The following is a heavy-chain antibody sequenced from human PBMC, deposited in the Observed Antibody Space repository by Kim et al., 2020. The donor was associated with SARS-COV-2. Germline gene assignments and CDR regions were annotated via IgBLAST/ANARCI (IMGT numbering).Heavy chain of an antibody. V-gene: IGHV4-31*03. CDR3: AREVVGYQLKGLDWFDP. Sequence: SETLSLTCTVSGGSISSGGSYWSWIRQHPGKGLEWIGSTYYSGSTYYNPSLKSRVTISVDTSKNQFSLKLSSVTAADTAVYYCAREVVGYQLKGLDWFDPWGQGTLVTVSS. CDR1: GGSISSGGSY. CDR2: TYYSGST. J-gene: IGHJ5*02. D-gene: IGHD2-2*01.